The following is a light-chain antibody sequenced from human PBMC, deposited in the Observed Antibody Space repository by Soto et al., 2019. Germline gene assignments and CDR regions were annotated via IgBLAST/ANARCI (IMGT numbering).Light chain of an antibody. J-gene: IGKJ4*01. CDR1: QDISSS. V-gene: IGKV1-9*01. CDR2: AAS. Sequence: DIQLTQSPSFLSASVGDRVTITCRASQDISSSLAWYQQKPGKAPKILMYAASSLESWVPSRFSGSGSGTEFTLTIISLQPDDFATYYCQQVNSFPPFTFGGGTTVEIK. CDR3: QQVNSFPPFT.